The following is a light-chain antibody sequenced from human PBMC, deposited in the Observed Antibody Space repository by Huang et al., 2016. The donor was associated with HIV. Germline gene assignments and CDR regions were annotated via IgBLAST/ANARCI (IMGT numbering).Light chain of an antibody. V-gene: IGKV1-33*01. CDR1: QDISNY. CDR2: DAS. CDR3: QHFDNLALT. J-gene: IGKJ4*01. Sequence: DIQMTKSPFSLSASVGDRVPITCQASQDISNYLNWYQQKPGKAPKRLIYDASNLETGVPARFSGSGSGTDFTFTISSLQPEDIATYYCQHFDNLALTFGGGTKVQIK.